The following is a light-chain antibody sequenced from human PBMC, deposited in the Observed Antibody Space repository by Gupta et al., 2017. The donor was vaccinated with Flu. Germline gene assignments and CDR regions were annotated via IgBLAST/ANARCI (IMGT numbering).Light chain of an antibody. CDR1: PSVSSS. J-gene: IGKJ1*01. CDR2: ETS. V-gene: IGKV3-11*01. Sequence: EVVLPPSPATLSLSPGERATLSCRASPSVSSSLAWYQQKSGQDPRLLIYETSNRAPGVPARFMGSGSGTDCTRIISSLQPEDSAVDYCQQRNNGPPFTFGRGTKVEIK. CDR3: QQRNNGPPFT.